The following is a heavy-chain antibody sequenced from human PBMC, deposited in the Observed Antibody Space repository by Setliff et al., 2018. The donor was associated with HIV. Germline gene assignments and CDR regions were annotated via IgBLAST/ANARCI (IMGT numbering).Heavy chain of an antibody. D-gene: IGHD3-22*01. CDR1: GFTFSDHY. J-gene: IGHJ4*02. CDR2: TRNKANSYTT. CDR3: SRMSYDSSGYYGGSFDY. Sequence: PGGSLRLSCAASGFTFSDHYMDWVRQAPGKGLEWVGRTRNKANSYTTEYAASVKGRFTISRDGSKNSVYLQMNSLKTEDTAIYYCSRMSYDSSGYYGGSFDYWGQGTLVTVSS. V-gene: IGHV3-72*01.